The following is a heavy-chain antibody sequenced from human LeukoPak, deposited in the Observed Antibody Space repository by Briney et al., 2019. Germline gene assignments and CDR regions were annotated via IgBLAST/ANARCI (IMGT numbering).Heavy chain of an antibody. J-gene: IGHJ5*02. D-gene: IGHD5-18*01. V-gene: IGHV1-18*01. Sequence: ASVKVSCKASGYTFTSYGISWVRQAPGQGLEWMGWISAYNGNTNYAQKLQGRVTMTTDTSTSTAYMELRSLRSDDTPVYYCARVDTAMDTYNWFDPWGQGTLVTVSS. CDR1: GYTFTSYG. CDR2: ISAYNGNT. CDR3: ARVDTAMDTYNWFDP.